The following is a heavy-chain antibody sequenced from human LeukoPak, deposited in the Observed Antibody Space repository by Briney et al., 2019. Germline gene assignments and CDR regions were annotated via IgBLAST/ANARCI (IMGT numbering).Heavy chain of an antibody. V-gene: IGHV3-23*01. CDR2: ICVGGTT. D-gene: IGHD6-13*01. Sequence: GRTLRLSCAASGFTFSRYGKNWVRQPPGKGLEWGSGICVGGTTYYPDSVKGRFTISRDTSKNTLYLQMNSLRVEDTAVYYCAKDLYSSRWYSCWFDPWGQGTLVTVSS. CDR1: GFTFSRYG. CDR3: AKDLYSSRWYSCWFDP. J-gene: IGHJ5*02.